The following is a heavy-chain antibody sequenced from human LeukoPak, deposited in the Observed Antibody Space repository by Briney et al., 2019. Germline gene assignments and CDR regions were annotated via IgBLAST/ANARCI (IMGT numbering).Heavy chain of an antibody. Sequence: ASVKVSCKASGYTFTSYDINWVRQATGQGLEWMGWMNPNSGNTGYAQKFQGRVTMTRNTSISTAYMELSSLRSEDTAVYYCARIPMTGYCSGGSCHYPDYWGQGTLVTVSS. CDR3: ARIPMTGYCSGGSCHYPDY. J-gene: IGHJ4*02. CDR2: MNPNSGNT. CDR1: GYTFTSYD. V-gene: IGHV1-8*01. D-gene: IGHD2-15*01.